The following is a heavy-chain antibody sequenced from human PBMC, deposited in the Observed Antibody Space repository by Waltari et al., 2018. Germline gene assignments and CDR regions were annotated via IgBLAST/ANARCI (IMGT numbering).Heavy chain of an antibody. CDR1: GFTETGAW. CDR2: LSVDGGIT. J-gene: IGHJ4*02. Sequence: EVQVVESGGGLVQPGGSLRLSCAASGFTETGAWTHWVRQGPGKGLVWFSSLSVDGGITNYADFVKGRFTISRDRAKNTLYLQMNSLRPDDTAIYYCMRGADLRGQGIPVTVSS. CDR3: MRGADL. D-gene: IGHD3-3*01. V-gene: IGHV3-74*01.